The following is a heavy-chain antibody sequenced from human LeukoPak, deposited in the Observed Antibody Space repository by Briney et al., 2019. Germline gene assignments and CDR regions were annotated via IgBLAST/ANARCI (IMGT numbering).Heavy chain of an antibody. CDR3: AHRRGYDFYDSTGYFSS. J-gene: IGHJ5*02. CDR1: GVSLSTRGVG. V-gene: IGHV2-5*02. CDR2: MYWDEDK. Sequence: SGPTLINPTSTLTLTCTLSGVSLSTRGVGVGWIRQPPGKGLESLSLMYWDEDKRYTPSLQNTLTISQDTSKSQVVLTMTSMDPVDTATYYCAHRRGYDFYDSTGYFSSWGQGILVTVSS. D-gene: IGHD3-22*01.